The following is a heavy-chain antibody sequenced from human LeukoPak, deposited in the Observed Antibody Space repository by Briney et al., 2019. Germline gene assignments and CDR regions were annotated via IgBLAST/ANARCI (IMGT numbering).Heavy chain of an antibody. V-gene: IGHV1-69*05. CDR3: TKDHEGYFDY. Sequence: ATVKVSCKASGGTFSRYAISWVRQAPGQGLEWMARIIPIFGTSDYAQKFQGRVTITTDESTSTAFMELSGLRSEDTAVYYCTKDHEGYFDYWGQGSLVTVSS. CDR2: IIPIFGTS. J-gene: IGHJ4*02. CDR1: GGTFSRYA.